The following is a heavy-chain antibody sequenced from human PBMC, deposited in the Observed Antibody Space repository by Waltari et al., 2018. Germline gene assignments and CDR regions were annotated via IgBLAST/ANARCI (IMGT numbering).Heavy chain of an antibody. D-gene: IGHD6-25*01. J-gene: IGHJ6*02. Sequence: QVQLVQSGAAVKKPGASVKVSCKASAYTFTDYFMHWVRQAPGQGLECMGWINPNSGGTNYAQKFQGRVTMTRDTSISTAYMELSSLRSDDTAVYYCARAQLVAASDNFYGMDVWGQGTTVTVSS. CDR3: ARAQLVAASDNFYGMDV. CDR1: AYTFTDYF. V-gene: IGHV1-2*02. CDR2: INPNSGGT.